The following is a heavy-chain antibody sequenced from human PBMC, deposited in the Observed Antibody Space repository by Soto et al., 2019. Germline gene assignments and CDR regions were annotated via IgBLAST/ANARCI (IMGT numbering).Heavy chain of an antibody. Sequence: PGGALRLSCAPSGFTFSNYAMTWVRQAPGKGLEWVSAISGSGGSTYYADSVKGRFTISRDNSKNTLYLQMNSLRAEDTAVYYCAKVRAAGYWGQGTQVRVSS. CDR2: ISGSGGST. V-gene: IGHV3-23*01. J-gene: IGHJ4*02. D-gene: IGHD6-19*01. CDR3: AKVRAAGY. CDR1: GFTFSNYA.